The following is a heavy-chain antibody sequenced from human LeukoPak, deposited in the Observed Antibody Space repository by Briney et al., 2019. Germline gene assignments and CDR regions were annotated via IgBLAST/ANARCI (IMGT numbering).Heavy chain of an antibody. V-gene: IGHV1-8*01. D-gene: IGHD2-15*01. J-gene: IGHJ6*02. CDR3: ARGGCSGGSCFGPYYYYGMDV. CDR2: MNPNSGNT. CDR1: GYTFTSYD. Sequence: ASVKVSCKASGYTFTSYDINWVRQATGQGLEWMGWMNPNSGNTGYAQKFQGRVTMTRNTSISTAYMELSSLRSEDTAVYYCARGGCSGGSCFGPYYYYGMDVWGQGTTVTVSS.